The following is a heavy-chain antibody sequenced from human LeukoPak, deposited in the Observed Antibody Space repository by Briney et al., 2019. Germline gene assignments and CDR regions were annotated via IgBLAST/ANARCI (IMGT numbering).Heavy chain of an antibody. CDR3: ARVTGVVPARAFDI. V-gene: IGHV3-20*04. CDR1: GFTFDDYG. D-gene: IGHD2-2*01. CDR2: INWNGGST. Sequence: PGGSLRLSCAASGFTFDDYGMSWVRQAPGKGLEWVSGINWNGGSTGYADSVKGRFTISRDNAKNSLYLQMNGLRAEDTALYYCARVTGVVPARAFDIWGQATMVTVSS. J-gene: IGHJ3*02.